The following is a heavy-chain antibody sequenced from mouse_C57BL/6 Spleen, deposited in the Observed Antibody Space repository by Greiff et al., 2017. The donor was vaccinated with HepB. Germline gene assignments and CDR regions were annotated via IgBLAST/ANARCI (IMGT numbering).Heavy chain of an antibody. CDR2: ISDGGSYT. CDR3: ARDRGYGNSFMDY. Sequence: EVQLQESGGGLVKPGGSLKLSCAASGFTFSSYAMSWVRQTPEKRLEWVATISDGGSYTYYPDNVKGRFTISRDNAKNNLYLQMSHLKSEDTAMYYCARDRGYGNSFMDYWGQGTSVTVSS. V-gene: IGHV5-4*01. CDR1: GFTFSSYA. D-gene: IGHD2-1*01. J-gene: IGHJ4*01.